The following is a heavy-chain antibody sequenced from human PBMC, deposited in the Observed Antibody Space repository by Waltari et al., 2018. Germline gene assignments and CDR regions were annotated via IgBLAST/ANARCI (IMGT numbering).Heavy chain of an antibody. CDR1: GGTFSSYA. D-gene: IGHD3-9*01. CDR3: ARVLYYDILTGYHTFYYFDY. Sequence: QVQLVQSGAEVKKPGSSVKVSCKASGGTFSSYAISWVRQATGQGLEWMGGSIPIFGTANYAQKFQGRVTITADKSTSTDYMELSSLRSEDTAVYYCARVLYYDILTGYHTFYYFDYWGQGTLVIVSS. V-gene: IGHV1-69*14. J-gene: IGHJ4*02. CDR2: SIPIFGTA.